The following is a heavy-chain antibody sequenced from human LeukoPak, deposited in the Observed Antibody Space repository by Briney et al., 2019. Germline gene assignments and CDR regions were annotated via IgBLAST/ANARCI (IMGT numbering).Heavy chain of an antibody. D-gene: IGHD2-15*01. CDR1: GFTFSNYG. V-gene: IGHV3-53*01. CDR2: LYSGGST. CDR3: AREAGYCSGSSCFYFDS. Sequence: PGGSLRLSCAASGFTFSNYGMSWVRQAPGRGLEWVSVLYSGGSTYYADSVKGRFTISRDNSKNMLYLQMNSLRAEDTAVYYCAREAGYCSGSSCFYFDSWGQGTLVTVSS. J-gene: IGHJ4*02.